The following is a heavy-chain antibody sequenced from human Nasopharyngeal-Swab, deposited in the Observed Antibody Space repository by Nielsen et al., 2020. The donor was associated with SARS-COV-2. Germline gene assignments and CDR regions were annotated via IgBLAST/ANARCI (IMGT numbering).Heavy chain of an antibody. CDR3: ARGLLYSSSSPPYYYYYYMDV. V-gene: IGHV4-34*01. CDR1: GGTLNGFH. Sequence: GSLRLSCVVFGGTLNGFHWKWIRQPPGKGLEWIGEINHSGSTNYNPSLKSRVTISVDTSKNQFFLKLSSVTAADTAVYYCARGLLYSSSSPPYYYYYYMDVWGKGTTVTVSS. J-gene: IGHJ6*03. D-gene: IGHD6-13*01. CDR2: INHSGST.